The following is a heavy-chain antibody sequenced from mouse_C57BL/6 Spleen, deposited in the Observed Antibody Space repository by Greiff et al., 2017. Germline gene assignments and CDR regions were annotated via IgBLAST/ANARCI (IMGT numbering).Heavy chain of an antibody. V-gene: IGHV1-22*01. CDR1: GYTFTDYN. CDR2: INPNNGGT. J-gene: IGHJ1*03. D-gene: IGHD1-1*01. CDR3: ARGYYGSSYGYFDV. Sequence: EVKLQESGPELVKPGASVKMSCKASGYTFTDYNMHWVKQSHGKSLEWIGYINPNNGGTSYNQKFKGKATLTVNKSSSTAYMELRSLTSEDSAVYYCARGYYGSSYGYFDVWGTGTTVTVSS.